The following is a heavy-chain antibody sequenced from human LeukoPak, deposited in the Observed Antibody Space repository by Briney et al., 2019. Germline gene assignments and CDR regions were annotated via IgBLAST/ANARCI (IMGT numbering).Heavy chain of an antibody. D-gene: IGHD1-26*01. CDR2: ISSSGSTI. CDR3: AKVAVGGSYLFDY. J-gene: IGHJ4*02. CDR1: GFTFSDYY. V-gene: IGHV3-11*04. Sequence: GGSLRLSCAASGFTFSDYYMSWIRQAPGKGLEWVSYISSSGSTIYYADSVKGRFTISRDNAKNSLYLQMNSLRAEDTAVYYCAKVAVGGSYLFDYWGQGTLVTVSS.